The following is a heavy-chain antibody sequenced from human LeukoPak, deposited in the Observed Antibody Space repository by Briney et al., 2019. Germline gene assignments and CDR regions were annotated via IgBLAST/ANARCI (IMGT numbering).Heavy chain of an antibody. CDR1: GDSISINSYS. Sequence: SETLSLTCTVSGDSISINSYSWGWIRQSPGKGLEWIGTISYSGSTHYNPSLKSRVTMSVDTSKNHFSLKLSSVTAADTAVFYCARHRGFTYVAEYYFDHWGRGSLVTVSS. J-gene: IGHJ2*01. CDR2: ISYSGST. V-gene: IGHV4-39*01. D-gene: IGHD5-18*01. CDR3: ARHRGFTYVAEYYFDH.